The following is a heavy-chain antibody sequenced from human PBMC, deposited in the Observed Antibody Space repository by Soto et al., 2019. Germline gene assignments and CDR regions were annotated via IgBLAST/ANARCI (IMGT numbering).Heavy chain of an antibody. CDR3: ARGYYSSSWRGFYY. CDR2: MIPNSGDT. V-gene: IGHV1-2*02. D-gene: IGHD6-13*01. J-gene: IGHJ4*02. Sequence: QVQLVQSGADVKKPGASVKVSCKTSGYTFSGYFMHWLRQAPGQGLEWMGWMIPNSGDTDYEQNFQGRVSMTWDTSISRAYMELSRLRADDTAIYYCARGYYSSSWRGFYYWGQGTLVTVSS. CDR1: GYTFSGYF.